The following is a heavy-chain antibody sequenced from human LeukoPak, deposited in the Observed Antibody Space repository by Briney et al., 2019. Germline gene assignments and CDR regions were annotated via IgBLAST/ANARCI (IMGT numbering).Heavy chain of an antibody. CDR2: IKQDGSEK. Sequence: GGSLRLSCAASGFTFSSYWMSWARQAPGKGLEWVANIKQDGSEKYYVDSVKGRFTISRDNAKNSLYLQMNSLRAEDTAVYYCARDKASSSTRKYYYYYMDVWGKGTTVTVSS. J-gene: IGHJ6*03. CDR1: GFTFSSYW. CDR3: ARDKASSSTRKYYYYYMDV. V-gene: IGHV3-7*01. D-gene: IGHD2-2*01.